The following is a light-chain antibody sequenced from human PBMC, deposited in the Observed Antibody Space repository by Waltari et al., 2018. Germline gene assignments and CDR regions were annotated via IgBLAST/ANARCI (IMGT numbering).Light chain of an antibody. J-gene: IGKJ2*01. CDR1: QSLTRRY. CDR2: GAS. CDR3: QQYGSSVMYT. Sequence: EIVFTQSPGTLSSSPGERATLSCRASQSLTRRYLAWYQQQPGQAPRLLIYGASSRAAGIPDRFSGSGSGTDFTLTISRLEPEDFAVYYCQQYGSSVMYTFGQGTKLEIK. V-gene: IGKV3-20*01.